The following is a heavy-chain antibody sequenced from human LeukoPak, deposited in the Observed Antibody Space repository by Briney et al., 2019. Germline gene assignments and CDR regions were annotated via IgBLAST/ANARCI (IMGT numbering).Heavy chain of an antibody. V-gene: IGHV3-7*01. J-gene: IGHJ4*02. CDR2: IKQDGSEK. CDR3: AKEGGSGYFSH. D-gene: IGHD3-22*01. CDR1: GFTFSSYS. Sequence: GGSLRLSCAASGFTFSSYSMNWVRQAPGKGLEWVANIKQDGSEKYYVDSVKGRFTISRDNAKNSLYLQMNSLRAEDTAVYYCAKEGGSGYFSHWGQGTLVTVSS.